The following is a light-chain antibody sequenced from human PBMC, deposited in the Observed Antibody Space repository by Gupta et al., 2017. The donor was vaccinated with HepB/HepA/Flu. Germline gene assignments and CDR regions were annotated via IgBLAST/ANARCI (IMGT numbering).Light chain of an antibody. CDR3: HQYYTIPIT. CDR1: QSVLSSSNNKNC. J-gene: IGKJ4*01. CDR2: WAS. V-gene: IGKV4-1*01. Sequence: DIVMTQSPDSLAVSLGERATIHCKSSQSVLSSSNNKNCLAWYQQKPGQPPKLLIYWASTRESGVPDRFSGSGSGTDFTLTISSLQAEDVAVYYCHQYYTIPITFGSGTKVQIK.